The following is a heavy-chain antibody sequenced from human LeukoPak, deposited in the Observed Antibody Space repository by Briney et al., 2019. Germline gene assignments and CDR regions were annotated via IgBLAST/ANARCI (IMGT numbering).Heavy chain of an antibody. CDR2: IDSSGST. J-gene: IGHJ3*02. Sequence: SETLSLTCTVSGGSIGDYHWNWIRQPAGKGLEWIGRIDSSGSTNYNPSLSNRVTMSVDTSKNQFSLKLTSLTAADTAVYYCSRQNAFDIWGQGTMVTVSS. CDR1: GGSIGDYH. CDR3: SRQNAFDI. V-gene: IGHV4-4*07.